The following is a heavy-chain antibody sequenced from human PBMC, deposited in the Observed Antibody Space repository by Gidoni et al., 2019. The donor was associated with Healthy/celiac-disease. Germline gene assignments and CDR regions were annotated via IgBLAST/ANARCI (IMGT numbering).Heavy chain of an antibody. CDR2: TYYRFKWYN. V-gene: IGHV6-1*01. J-gene: IGHJ4*02. Sequence: QVQLQQSGSGLVKPSQTLSLTCAISGDSVSSTTAAWNWIRQSPSRGLEWLGRTYYRFKWYNDYAVSVKSRITINPDTSKNQFSLQLNSVTPEDTAVYYCARGGHSSGWEEGYYFDYWGQGTLVTVSS. D-gene: IGHD6-19*01. CDR3: ARGGHSSGWEEGYYFDY. CDR1: GDSVSSTTAA.